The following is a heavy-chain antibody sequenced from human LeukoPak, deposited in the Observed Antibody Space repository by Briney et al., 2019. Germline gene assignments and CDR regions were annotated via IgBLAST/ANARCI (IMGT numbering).Heavy chain of an antibody. J-gene: IGHJ4*02. V-gene: IGHV3-53*01. CDR2: MYIDGST. CDR1: GFSVSSNY. D-gene: IGHD5-12*01. CDR3: ARDREGGYDY. Sequence: GGYLRLSCAASGFSVSSNYMSWVRQAPGKGLEWVSVMYIDGSTYYADSVKGRFTISRDISKNTLYLQMSSLRGEDTAVYYCARDREGGYDYWGQGTLVTVSS.